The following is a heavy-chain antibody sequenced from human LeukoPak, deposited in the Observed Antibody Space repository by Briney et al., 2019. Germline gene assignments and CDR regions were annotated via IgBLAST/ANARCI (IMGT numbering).Heavy chain of an antibody. V-gene: IGHV4-39*07. CDR3: ARVRLAADY. CDR2: INHSGST. J-gene: IGHJ4*02. Sequence: PSQTLSLTCTVSGGSISSGSYYWSWIRQPPGKGLEWIGEINHSGSTNYNPSLKSRVTISVDTSKNQFSLKLSSVTAADTAVYYCARVRLAADYWGQGTLVTVSS. CDR1: GGSISSGSYY. D-gene: IGHD4-11*01.